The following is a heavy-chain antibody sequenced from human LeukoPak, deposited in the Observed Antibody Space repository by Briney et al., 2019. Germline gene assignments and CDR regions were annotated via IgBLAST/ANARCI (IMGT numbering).Heavy chain of an antibody. V-gene: IGHV3-23*01. CDR3: AKDATPYNSIWDYFDC. J-gene: IGHJ4*02. CDR2: IGGGDDDT. CDR1: GFTFSVHA. Sequence: GGSLRLSCAASGFTFSVHAMSWVRQVPGKGLEWVSSIGGGDDDTYYADSVRGRFTVSRDNSKNTLYLQMNSLRAEDTAEYYCAKDATPYNSIWDYFDCWGRGTLVTVSS. D-gene: IGHD1-1*01.